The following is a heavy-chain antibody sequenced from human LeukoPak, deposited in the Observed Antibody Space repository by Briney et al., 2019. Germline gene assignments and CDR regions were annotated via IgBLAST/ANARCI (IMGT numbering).Heavy chain of an antibody. D-gene: IGHD7-27*01. CDR3: ATRTGAYYFDY. CDR2: ISGSGGST. V-gene: IGHV3-23*01. CDR1: GFTFSSYS. Sequence: GGSLRLSCAASGFTFSSYSMNWVRQAPGKGLEWVSAISGSGGSTYYADSVKGRFTISRDNSKNTLYLQMNSLRAEDTAVYYCATRTGAYYFDYWGQGTLVTVSS. J-gene: IGHJ4*02.